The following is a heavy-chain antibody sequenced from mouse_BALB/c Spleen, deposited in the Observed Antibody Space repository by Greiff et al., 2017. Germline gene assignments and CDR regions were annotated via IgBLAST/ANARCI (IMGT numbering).Heavy chain of an antibody. D-gene: IGHD2-4*01. CDR3: ARHGDDYDGRGFAY. Sequence: EVMLVESGGDLVKPGGSLKLSCAASGFTFSSYGMSWVRQTPDKRLEWVATISSGGSYTYYPDSVKGRFTISRDNAKNTLYLQMSSLKSEDTAMYYCARHGDDYDGRGFAYWGQGTLVTVSA. CDR2: ISSGGSYT. V-gene: IGHV5-6*01. CDR1: GFTFSSYG. J-gene: IGHJ3*01.